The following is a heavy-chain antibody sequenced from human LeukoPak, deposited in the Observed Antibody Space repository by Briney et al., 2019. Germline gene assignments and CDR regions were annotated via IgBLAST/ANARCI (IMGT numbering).Heavy chain of an antibody. CDR2: INPNSGGT. CDR1: GYTFTGYY. V-gene: IGHV1-2*02. D-gene: IGHD2-15*01. CDR3: ARADIVVVVAAKVYIDV. Sequence: AASVKVSCKASGYTFTGYYMHWVRQAPGQGLEWMGWINPNSGGTNYAQKFQGRVTMTRDTSISTAYMELSRLRSDDTAVYYCARADIVVVVAAKVYIDVWGKGTTVTVSS. J-gene: IGHJ6*03.